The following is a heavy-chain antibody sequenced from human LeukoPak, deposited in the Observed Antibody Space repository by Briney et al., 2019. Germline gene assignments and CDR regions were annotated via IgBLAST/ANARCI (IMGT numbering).Heavy chain of an antibody. J-gene: IGHJ4*02. CDR1: GFTFSSYD. D-gene: IGHD6-19*01. CDR2: IGTAGDT. Sequence: PGGSLRLSCAASGFTFSSYDMHWVRQATGKGLERVSAIGTAGDTYYPGSVKGRFTISRENAKNSLCLQMNSLRAGDTAVYYCARAVAGTLDYWGQGTLVTVSS. V-gene: IGHV3-13*04. CDR3: ARAVAGTLDY.